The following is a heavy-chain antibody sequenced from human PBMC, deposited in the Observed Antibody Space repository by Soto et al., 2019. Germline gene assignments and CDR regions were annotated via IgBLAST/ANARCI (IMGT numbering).Heavy chain of an antibody. Sequence: LSLTCTVSGGSISSSSYYWGWIRQPPGKGLEWIGSIYYSGSTYYNPSLKSRVTISVDTSKNQFSLKLSSVTAADTAVYYCARLGDDNGGNYWGQGTLVTVSS. V-gene: IGHV4-39*01. CDR1: GGSISSSSYY. CDR2: IYYSGST. CDR3: ARLGDDNGGNY. J-gene: IGHJ4*02. D-gene: IGHD7-27*01.